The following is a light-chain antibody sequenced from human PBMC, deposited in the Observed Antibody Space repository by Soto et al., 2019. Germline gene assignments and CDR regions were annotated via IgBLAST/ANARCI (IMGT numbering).Light chain of an antibody. CDR3: QQYNNWPIT. CDR1: QSVSSN. Sequence: RVITQSPAALAVSPLEKGALACGASQSVSSNLAWYQQKPGQAPRLLIYGASTRATGIPARFSGSGSGTEFTLTISSLQSEDFAVYYCQQYNNWPITFGQGTRLEI. V-gene: IGKV3-15*01. J-gene: IGKJ5*01. CDR2: GAS.